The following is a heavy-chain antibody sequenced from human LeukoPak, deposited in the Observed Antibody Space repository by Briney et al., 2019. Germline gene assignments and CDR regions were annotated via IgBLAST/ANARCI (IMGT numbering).Heavy chain of an antibody. Sequence: PSETLSLTCAVYGGSFSGYYWSWIRQPPGKGLEWIGEINHSGSTNYNPSLKSRVTISVDTSKNQFSLKLSSVTAADMAVYYCARDPGTIGYSYVKNNPVYYYYGMDVWGQGTTVTVSS. CDR3: ARDPGTIGYSYVKNNPVYYYYGMDV. CDR2: INHSGST. V-gene: IGHV4-34*01. CDR1: GGSFSGYY. J-gene: IGHJ6*02. D-gene: IGHD5-18*01.